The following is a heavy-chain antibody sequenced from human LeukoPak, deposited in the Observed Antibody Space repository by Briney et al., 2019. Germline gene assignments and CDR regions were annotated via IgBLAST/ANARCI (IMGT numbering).Heavy chain of an antibody. Sequence: PGGSLRLSCAASGFTFSSYWMHWVRQAPGKGLVWVSRINSDGSSTNYADFVKGRFTIPRGNAKNTLYLQMNSLRAEDTAMYYCAWALRDWGQGTLVAVSS. CDR2: INSDGSST. CDR1: GFTFSSYW. V-gene: IGHV3-74*01. CDR3: AWALRD. J-gene: IGHJ4*02. D-gene: IGHD4-17*01.